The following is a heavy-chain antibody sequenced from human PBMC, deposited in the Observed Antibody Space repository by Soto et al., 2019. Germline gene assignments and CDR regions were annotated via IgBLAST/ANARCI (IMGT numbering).Heavy chain of an antibody. CDR2: IYNNGRT. J-gene: IGHJ4*02. CDR3: ARARFCTSTSCYHYFDF. D-gene: IGHD2-2*01. CDR1: GGSISSSS. Sequence: SETLSLTCTVSGGSISSSSWSWIRQPPGRGLEWNGYIYNNGRTDYNPSLKSRVTISVDTSKNHFSLKLSSVTPADTAVYYCARARFCTSTSCYHYFDFWGQGTLVTVSS. V-gene: IGHV4-59*01.